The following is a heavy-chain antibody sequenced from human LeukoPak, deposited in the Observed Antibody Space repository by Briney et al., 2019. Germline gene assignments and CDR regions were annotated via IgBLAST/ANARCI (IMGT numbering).Heavy chain of an antibody. Sequence: GGSLRLSCAASGFTFSSYGMHWVRQAPGKGLEWVGRIKSKTDGGTTDYAAPVKGRFTISRDDSKNTLYLQMNSLKTEDTAVYYCTPLGTTVVTGDFDYWGQGTLVTVSS. V-gene: IGHV3-15*01. CDR1: GFTFSSYG. D-gene: IGHD4-23*01. CDR2: IKSKTDGGTT. J-gene: IGHJ4*02. CDR3: TPLGTTVVTGDFDY.